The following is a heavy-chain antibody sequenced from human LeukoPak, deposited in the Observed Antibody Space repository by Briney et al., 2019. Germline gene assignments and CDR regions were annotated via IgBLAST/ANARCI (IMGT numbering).Heavy chain of an antibody. CDR1: GYTFTDYY. CDR2: INPNSGGT. J-gene: IGHJ5*02. V-gene: IGHV1-2*02. D-gene: IGHD1-26*01. CDR3: ARSSSRGNWFDP. Sequence: GASVKVSCKASGYTFTDYYMHWVRQAPGQGLEWMGWINPNSGGTNYAQKFQGRVTMTRDTSISTAYMELSWLTSDDTAVCYCARSSSRGNWFDPWGQGTLVTVSS.